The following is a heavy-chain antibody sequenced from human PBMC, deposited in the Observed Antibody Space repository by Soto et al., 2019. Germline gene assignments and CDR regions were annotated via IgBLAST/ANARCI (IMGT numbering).Heavy chain of an antibody. D-gene: IGHD2-15*01. CDR1: GGSISSYY. CDR3: ARVPLYCSGGSCLRWFDP. Sequence: SETLSLPCTVSGGSISSYYWSLIRQPPGEGLEWIGYIYYSGSTNYNPSLKSRVTISVDTSKNQFSLKLSSVTAADTAVYYCARVPLYCSGGSCLRWFDPWGQGTLVTVSS. V-gene: IGHV4-59*01. J-gene: IGHJ5*02. CDR2: IYYSGST.